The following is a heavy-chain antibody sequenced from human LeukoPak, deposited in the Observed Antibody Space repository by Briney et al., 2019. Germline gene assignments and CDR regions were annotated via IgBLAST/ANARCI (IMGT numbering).Heavy chain of an antibody. J-gene: IGHJ6*02. CDR2: ISWNSGSI. V-gene: IGHV3-9*01. CDR1: GFTFDDYA. Sequence: PGGSLRLSCAASGFTFDDYAMHWVRQAPGKGLEWVSGISWNSGSIGYADSVKGRFTISRDNAKNSLYLQMNSLRAEDTAVYYCARDATAYGMDVWGQGTTVTVSS. D-gene: IGHD4-17*01. CDR3: ARDATAYGMDV.